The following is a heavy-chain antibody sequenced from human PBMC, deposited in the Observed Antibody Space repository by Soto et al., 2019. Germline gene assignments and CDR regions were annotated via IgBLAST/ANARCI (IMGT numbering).Heavy chain of an antibody. Sequence: EVQLVESGGGLVQPGGSLRLSCAASGFTLSGRSMHWVRQAPGKGLVWVSGIDNAGTDSTYADSVKGRFTSSRDNAKNMLYLQRNSLRVADTAVYYCARGWFGPDVWGKGTTVTVSS. D-gene: IGHD3-10*01. J-gene: IGHJ6*04. V-gene: IGHV3-74*01. CDR2: IDNAGTDS. CDR3: ARGWFGPDV. CDR1: GFTLSGRS.